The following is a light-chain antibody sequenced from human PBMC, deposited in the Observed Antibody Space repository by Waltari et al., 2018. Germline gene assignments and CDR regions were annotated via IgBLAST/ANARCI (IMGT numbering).Light chain of an antibody. V-gene: IGLV3-10*01. CDR2: EDT. CDR3: FSTDSSGNHRV. Sequence: SYELTQPPSVSVSPGETTRITCSGDALPKRYAYWYQQKSGQAPVLVIDEDTNRPSGIAERFSGSTSGTVATLTITGAQAEDEADYYCFSTDSSGNHRVFGGGTKLTVL. J-gene: IGLJ2*01. CDR1: ALPKRY.